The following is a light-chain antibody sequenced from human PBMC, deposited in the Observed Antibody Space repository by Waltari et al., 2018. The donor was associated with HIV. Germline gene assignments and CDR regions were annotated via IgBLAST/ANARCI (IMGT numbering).Light chain of an antibody. J-gene: IGKJ1*01. CDR3: MQSTHWPVT. Sequence: VLTQFPASLSVAVGRSASISRSPSQSLIYTDGKSYINWLQQGPGQSPRRLIYNISNRDSGVPDRFSGSGSVTDFTLHISRVEAEDFGIFYCMQSTHWPVTFGQGTKVEIQ. V-gene: IGKV2-30*01. CDR1: QSLIYTDGKSY. CDR2: NIS.